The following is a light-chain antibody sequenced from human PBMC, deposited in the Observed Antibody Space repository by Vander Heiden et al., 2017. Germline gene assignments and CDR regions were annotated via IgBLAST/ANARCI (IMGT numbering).Light chain of an antibody. CDR3: YSTDSSGNQRV. V-gene: IGLV3-10*01. J-gene: IGLJ1*01. CDR2: EDT. Sequence: SELTQPPSLSVSPGHTDRITCSGDAWPKKYAYGYQQKSGQAPVMVIQEDTKRPAGIPDRFSGSSSGTVATLTISGAQVEDEADYYCYSTDSSGNQRVFGTGTKVTVL. CDR1: AWPKKY.